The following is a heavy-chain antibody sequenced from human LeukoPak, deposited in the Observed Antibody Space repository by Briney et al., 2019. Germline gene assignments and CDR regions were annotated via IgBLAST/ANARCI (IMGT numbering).Heavy chain of an antibody. J-gene: IGHJ4*02. CDR2: ISWNSGSI. V-gene: IGHV3-9*01. CDR1: GFTFDDYA. D-gene: IGHD3-10*01. CDR3: AKSAAFGQGQTGFDY. Sequence: GGPLRLSCAASGFTFDDYAMHWVRQAPGKGLEWVSGISWNSGSIGYADSVKGRFTISRDNAKNSLYLQMNSLRAEDTALYYCAKSAAFGQGQTGFDYWGQGTLVTVSS.